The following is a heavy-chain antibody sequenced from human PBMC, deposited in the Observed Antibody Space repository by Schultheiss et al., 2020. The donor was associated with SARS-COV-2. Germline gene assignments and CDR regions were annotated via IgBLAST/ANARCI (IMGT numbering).Heavy chain of an antibody. Sequence: GGSLRLSCAASGFTFSSYGMHWVRQAPGKGLEWVAVIWYDGSNKYYADSVKGRFTISRDNSKNTLYLQMNSLRAEDTAVYYCARDSVWYYDFWSGYQNYFDYWGQGTLVTVSS. CDR1: GFTFSSYG. D-gene: IGHD3-3*01. J-gene: IGHJ4*02. CDR2: IWYDGSNK. CDR3: ARDSVWYYDFWSGYQNYFDY. V-gene: IGHV3-33*01.